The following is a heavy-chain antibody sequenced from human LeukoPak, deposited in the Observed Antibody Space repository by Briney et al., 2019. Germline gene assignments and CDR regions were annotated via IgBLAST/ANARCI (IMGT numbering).Heavy chain of an antibody. V-gene: IGHV3-43*01. CDR1: GFIFEDYT. J-gene: IGHJ4*02. CDR3: AKDLTYESSGSVIDN. Sequence: GGSLRLSCAASGFIFEDYTMHWVRQVPGKTLEWVSLVNWHGTTYYADPLKGRFTISRDNSKNSLYLQMDSLRTEDTAFYYCAKDLTYESSGSVIDNWGLGTLVTVSS. CDR2: VNWHGTT. D-gene: IGHD3-22*01.